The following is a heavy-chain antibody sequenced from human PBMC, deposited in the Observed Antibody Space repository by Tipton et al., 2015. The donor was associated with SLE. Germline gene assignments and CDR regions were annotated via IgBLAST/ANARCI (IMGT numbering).Heavy chain of an antibody. CDR2: IYYSGST. CDR3: AREFLNPVTTVHYYFDL. Sequence: TLSLTCTVSGVSISSSYWSWIRQSPGKGLEWIGYIYYSGSTKYNPSLKSRVTMSVDTSKNHFSLKLISVTAADTAVYYCAREFLNPVTTVHYYFDLWGRGTLVTVSS. D-gene: IGHD4-11*01. J-gene: IGHJ2*01. V-gene: IGHV4-59*12. CDR1: GVSISSSY.